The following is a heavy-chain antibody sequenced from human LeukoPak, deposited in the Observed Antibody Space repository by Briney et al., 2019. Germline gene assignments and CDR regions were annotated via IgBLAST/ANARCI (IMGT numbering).Heavy chain of an antibody. CDR3: AKNRGAGSHFYYHMNV. CDR1: GFTFSSYT. CDR2: ISFDGNDN. D-gene: IGHD1-26*01. J-gene: IGHJ6*03. V-gene: IGHV3-30-3*02. Sequence: GGSLRLSCAASGFTFSSYTMHWLRQAPGKGLEWVAVISFDGNDNYYSDSVKGRFTISRDNSKNSLYLQMNSLRADDTAVYYCAKNRGAGSHFYYHMNVWGKGTTVTVSS.